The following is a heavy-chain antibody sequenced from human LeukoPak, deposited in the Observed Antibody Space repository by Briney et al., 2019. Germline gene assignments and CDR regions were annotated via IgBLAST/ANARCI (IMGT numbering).Heavy chain of an antibody. Sequence: GGSLRLSCAASGFTFDFYSMHWVRQVAGKVLEWVSSISTSSLFIYYADSVKGRFTISRDNAKNSLYLQTNSLRAEDTAVYYCARDGDYTNTYFDYWGQGTLVTVSS. CDR2: ISTSSLFI. J-gene: IGHJ4*02. V-gene: IGHV3-21*01. CDR3: ARDGDYTNTYFDY. D-gene: IGHD4-11*01. CDR1: GFTFDFYS.